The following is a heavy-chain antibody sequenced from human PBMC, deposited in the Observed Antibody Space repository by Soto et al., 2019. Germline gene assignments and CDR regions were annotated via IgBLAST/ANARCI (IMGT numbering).Heavy chain of an antibody. J-gene: IGHJ6*02. V-gene: IGHV4-31*03. CDR1: GGSISSGGYY. CDR3: ARGCVMWSPTKPYYYYGMDV. CDR2: IYYSGST. Sequence: QVQLQESGPGLVKPSQTLSLTCTVSGGSISSGGYYWSWIRQHPGKGLEWIGYIYYSGSTYYNPSLKSRVTIAVDPSKDQFPPKQSSVTAADTAVYYCARGCVMWSPTKPYYYYGMDVWGQGTTVTVSS. D-gene: IGHD3-16*01.